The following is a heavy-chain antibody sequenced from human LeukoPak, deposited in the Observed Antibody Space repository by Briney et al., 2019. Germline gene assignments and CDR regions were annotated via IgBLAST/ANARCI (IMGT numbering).Heavy chain of an antibody. CDR2: INHSGST. CDR3: ARGRIAAAGTDAFDI. J-gene: IGHJ3*02. D-gene: IGHD6-13*01. CDR1: GRSFSGYY. Sequence: SETLSLTCAVYGRSFSGYYWSWIRQPPGKGLEWIGEINHSGSTNYNPSLKSRVTISVDTSKNQFSLKLSSVTAADTAVYYCARGRIAAAGTDAFDIWGQGTMVTVSS. V-gene: IGHV4-34*01.